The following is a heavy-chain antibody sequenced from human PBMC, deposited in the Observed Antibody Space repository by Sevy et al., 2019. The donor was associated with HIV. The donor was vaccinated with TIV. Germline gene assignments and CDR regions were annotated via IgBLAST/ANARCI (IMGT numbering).Heavy chain of an antibody. D-gene: IGHD3-16*01. CDR3: ARVSFGLGYYYYYMDV. Sequence: GGSLRLSCAASGFTFSSYSMNWDRQAPGKGLEWVSYISSSSSTIYYADSVKGRLSMSRDKAKNSLYLQMNSLRDEDTAVYDCARVSFGLGYYYYYMDVWGKGTTVTVSS. CDR1: GFTFSSYS. J-gene: IGHJ6*03. CDR2: ISSSSSTI. V-gene: IGHV3-48*02.